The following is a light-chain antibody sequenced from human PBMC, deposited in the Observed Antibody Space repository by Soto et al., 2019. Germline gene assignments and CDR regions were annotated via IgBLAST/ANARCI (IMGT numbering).Light chain of an antibody. CDR2: EVS. CDR3: SSYTSSSTAWV. CDR1: SSDVGAYNF. Sequence: QSALTQPASVSGSPGQSITISCTGTSSDVGAYNFVSWYQQFPGKAPKLMIYEVSNRPSGVSNRFSGSKSGNTASLTISGLQAEDEADYYCSSYTSSSTAWVFGGGTKLTVL. V-gene: IGLV2-14*01. J-gene: IGLJ3*02.